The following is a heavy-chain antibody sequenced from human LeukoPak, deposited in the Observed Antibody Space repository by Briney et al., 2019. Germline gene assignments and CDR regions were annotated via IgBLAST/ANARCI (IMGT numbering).Heavy chain of an antibody. CDR3: ARGRLPYCGGDCSAFDY. V-gene: IGHV3-21*01. J-gene: IGHJ4*02. Sequence: GGSLRLSCAASGFTFSGYSMNWVRQAPGKGLEWVSSISSSSSYIYYADSVKGRFTISRDNAKNSLYLQMNSLRAEDTAVYYCARGRLPYCGGDCSAFDYWGQGTLVTVSS. CDR2: ISSSSSYI. CDR1: GFTFSGYS. D-gene: IGHD2-21*02.